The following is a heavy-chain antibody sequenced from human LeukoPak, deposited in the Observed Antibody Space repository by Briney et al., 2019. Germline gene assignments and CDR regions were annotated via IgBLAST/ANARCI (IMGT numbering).Heavy chain of an antibody. CDR2: ISGSGGTT. CDR3: AKETTVAGFYPYFDY. D-gene: IGHD6-19*01. J-gene: IGHJ4*02. V-gene: IGHV3-23*01. Sequence: GGSLGLSCAASGVTFSNYAMIWVRQAPGKGLEWVSGISGSGGTTYYADSVKGRFTISRDDSKNTLYLQMSSLRAEDTAVYYCAKETTVAGFYPYFDYWGQGTLVTVSS. CDR1: GVTFSNYA.